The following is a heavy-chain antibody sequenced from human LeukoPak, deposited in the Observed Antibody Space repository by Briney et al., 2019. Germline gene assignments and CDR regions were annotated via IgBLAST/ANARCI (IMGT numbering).Heavy chain of an antibody. CDR3: ARVSGYGPLFYYYMDV. J-gene: IGHJ6*03. V-gene: IGHV4-61*02. CDR2: IYTSGSP. D-gene: IGHD6-25*01. Sequence: SETLSLTCTVSGDSISSDTYYWSWIRQPAGKGLEWVGRIYTSGSPNYNPSLRSRVTISVDTSKNQFSLKLISVTAADTAVYYCARVSGYGPLFYYYMDVWGKGATVTVSS. CDR1: GDSISSDTYY.